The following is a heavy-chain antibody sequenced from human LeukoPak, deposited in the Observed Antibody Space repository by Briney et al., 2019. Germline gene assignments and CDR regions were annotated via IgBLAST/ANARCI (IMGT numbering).Heavy chain of an antibody. J-gene: IGHJ5*02. D-gene: IGHD6-19*01. Sequence: GGSLRLSCAASGFTFSSYSMNWVRQARGKGLEWVSSISSSSSYIYYANSVKGRFTISRDNARNSLYLQMNSLRAEDTAVYYCARDPGRGQWPSYNWFDPWGQGTLVTVSS. CDR1: GFTFSSYS. CDR2: ISSSSSYI. V-gene: IGHV3-21*01. CDR3: ARDPGRGQWPSYNWFDP.